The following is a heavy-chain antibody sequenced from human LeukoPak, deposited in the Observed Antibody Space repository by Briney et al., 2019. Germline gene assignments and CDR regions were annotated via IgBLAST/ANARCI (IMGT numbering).Heavy chain of an antibody. CDR3: VRYQASVTVVTPSPLDY. CDR1: GFTFSDYY. Sequence: PGGSLRLSCAASGFTFSDYYMSWIRQAPGKGLEWVSYISSSGSTIYYADSVKGRFTISRDNAKNSLYLQMNSLRAEDTAVYYCVRYQASVTVVTPSPLDYWGQGTLVTVSS. J-gene: IGHJ4*02. V-gene: IGHV3-11*01. D-gene: IGHD4-23*01. CDR2: ISSSGSTI.